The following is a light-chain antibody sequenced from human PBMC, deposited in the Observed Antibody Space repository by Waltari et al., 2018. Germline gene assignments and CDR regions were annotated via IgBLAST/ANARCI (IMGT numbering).Light chain of an antibody. CDR2: DAS. Sequence: DFQMTQSTSSLSTHVGDRVTITCQASQDISKYLTWDQQKPGKAPKVLIYDASNLGTRVPSRFSGSGSGTHFNFTISSLQPEDIATYYCQQYDNLPPYTFGQGTKLEIK. J-gene: IGKJ2*01. CDR1: QDISKY. V-gene: IGKV1-33*01. CDR3: QQYDNLPPYT.